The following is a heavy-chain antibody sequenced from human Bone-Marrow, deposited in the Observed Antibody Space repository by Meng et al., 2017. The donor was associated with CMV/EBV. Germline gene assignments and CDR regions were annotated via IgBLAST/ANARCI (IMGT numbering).Heavy chain of an antibody. D-gene: IGHD1-26*01. CDR1: GYTFTSYY. CDR2: INPSVATK. CDR3: ARGSSIVGASTGSEYCHY. V-gene: IGHV1-46*01. Sequence: ASVKVSCKASGYTFTSYYIHWVRQAPGQGLEWMGIINPSVATKSYAQKFQGRVTLTRDTSTNTVYMELSSLTSEDTAVYYCARGSSIVGASTGSEYCHYWGQGTLVTVPQ. J-gene: IGHJ1*01.